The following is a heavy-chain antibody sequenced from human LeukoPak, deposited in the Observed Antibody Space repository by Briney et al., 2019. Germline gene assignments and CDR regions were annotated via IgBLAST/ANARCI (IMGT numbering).Heavy chain of an antibody. D-gene: IGHD2/OR15-2a*01. J-gene: IGHJ4*02. CDR1: GNYW. CDR2: INSDGSWT. Sequence: GGSLRLSCAASGNYWMHWVRQAPGKGLVWVSHINSDGSWTSYADSVKGRFTISKDNAKNTVYLQMNSLRAEDTAVYYCVSFYVTYWGRGTLVTVSS. V-gene: IGHV3-74*01. CDR3: VSFYVTY.